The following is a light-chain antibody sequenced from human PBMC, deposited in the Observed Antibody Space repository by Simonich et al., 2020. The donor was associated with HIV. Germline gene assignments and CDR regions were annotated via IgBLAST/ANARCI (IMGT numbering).Light chain of an antibody. CDR1: QSVSSTY. Sequence: EVVLTQSPATLSLSPGERVTLSCRASQSVSSTYLAWYQQKPGQAPRLLIYGASSRATGIPDRFSGSGSGTDFSLTITRLEPEDFAVYYCQQYGGSPPITFGQGTRLEIK. CDR3: QQYGGSPPIT. J-gene: IGKJ5*01. CDR2: GAS. V-gene: IGKV3-20*01.